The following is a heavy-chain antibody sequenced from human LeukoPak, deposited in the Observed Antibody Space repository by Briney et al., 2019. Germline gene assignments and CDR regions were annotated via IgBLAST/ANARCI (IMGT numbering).Heavy chain of an antibody. Sequence: SETLSLTCTVSGYSISSGYYWGWIRQPPGKGLEWIGSIYHSGSTYYNPSLKSRVTISVDTSKNQFSLKLSSVTAADTAVYYCAKDLGEYSNSWPDYWGQGTLVTVSS. D-gene: IGHD6-13*01. J-gene: IGHJ4*02. CDR3: AKDLGEYSNSWPDY. V-gene: IGHV4-38-2*02. CDR2: IYHSGST. CDR1: GYSISSGYY.